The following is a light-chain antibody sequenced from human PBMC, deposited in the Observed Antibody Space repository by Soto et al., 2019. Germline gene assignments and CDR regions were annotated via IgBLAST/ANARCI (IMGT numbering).Light chain of an antibody. CDR2: DTS. CDR1: QGIGDT. V-gene: IGKV3-15*01. CDR3: QPYNYWPLT. Sequence: EVVMTQSPATLSVSPGEGVTLSCRASQGIGDTLAWYQHKPGQAPRLLIYDTSTRATGVPARFSGSRSGTEFNLAISSLQSEDFAIYYCQPYNYWPLTFGQGTKVDIK. J-gene: IGKJ4*01.